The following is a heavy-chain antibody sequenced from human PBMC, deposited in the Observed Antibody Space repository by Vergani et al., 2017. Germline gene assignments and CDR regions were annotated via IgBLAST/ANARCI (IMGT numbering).Heavy chain of an antibody. CDR1: GDSLSSRDHY. Sequence: QVQLQESGPGLVKPSQTLSLTCTVSGDSLSSRDHYWSWIRQRSDKGLEWVGQIFRSGTTYYNPSLKSRLIMSVDTSKNQFSLKLTSVTAADTAMYYCARENVVIARIFDFWGQGTLVTVSS. V-gene: IGHV4-31*03. CDR2: IFRSGTT. J-gene: IGHJ4*02. D-gene: IGHD2-21*01. CDR3: ARENVVIARIFDF.